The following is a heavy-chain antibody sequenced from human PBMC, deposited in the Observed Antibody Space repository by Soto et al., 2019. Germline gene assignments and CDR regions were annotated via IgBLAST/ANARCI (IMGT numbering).Heavy chain of an antibody. V-gene: IGHV3-66*01. J-gene: IGHJ3*02. CDR2: IYTAGSA. D-gene: IGHD3-10*01. Sequence: GGSLRLSCAASGFTVSSYHMSWVRQAPGKGLEWVSIIYTAGSADFADSVKGRFTISRDNSKNTLYLQMSSLRAEDTAVYYSARDRAYGTFDIWGQGTTVTVSS. CDR3: ARDRAYGTFDI. CDR1: GFTVSSYH.